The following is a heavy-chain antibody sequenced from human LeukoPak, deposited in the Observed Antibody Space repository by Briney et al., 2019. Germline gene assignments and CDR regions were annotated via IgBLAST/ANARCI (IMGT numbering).Heavy chain of an antibody. CDR1: GFTVSGDY. CDR3: AIALSVVAGPFDP. CDR2: LYYGVST. J-gene: IGHJ5*02. Sequence: PGGSLRLSCVVSGFTVSGDYISWFRQAPGKGLEWVSVLYYGVSTFYKDSVKGRFTTSGDNFKNTVYLQMNSLRSEDTAVYYCAIALSVVAGPFDPWGQGTLVTVSS. D-gene: IGHD6-19*01. V-gene: IGHV3-53*05.